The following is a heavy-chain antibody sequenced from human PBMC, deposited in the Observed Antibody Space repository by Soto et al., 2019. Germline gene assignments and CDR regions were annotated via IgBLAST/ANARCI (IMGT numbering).Heavy chain of an antibody. CDR1: GFTFSSYA. J-gene: IGHJ4*02. D-gene: IGHD3-22*01. CDR3: ARDLYDSSGYPDFDY. V-gene: IGHV3-30-3*01. CDR2: ISYDGSNK. Sequence: PGGSLRLSCAASGFTFSSYAMHWVRQAPGKGLEWVAVISYDGSNKYYADSVKGRFTISRDNSKNTLYLQMNSLRAEDTAVYYCARDLYDSSGYPDFDYWGQGTLVTV.